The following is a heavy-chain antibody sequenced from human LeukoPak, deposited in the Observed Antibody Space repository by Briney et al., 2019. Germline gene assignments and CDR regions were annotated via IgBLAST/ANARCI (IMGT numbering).Heavy chain of an antibody. CDR1: GDSVSSNSAA. V-gene: IGHV6-1*01. CDR2: TYYRSKWYN. J-gene: IGHJ6*02. CDR3: AREVGKQWLVLRTNYYYGMGV. D-gene: IGHD6-19*01. Sequence: SQTLSLTCAISGDSVSSNSAAWNWIRQSPSRGLEWLGRTYYRSKWYNDYAVSVKSRITINPDTSKNQFSLQLNSVTPEDTAVYYCAREVGKQWLVLRTNYYYGMGVWGQGTTVTVSS.